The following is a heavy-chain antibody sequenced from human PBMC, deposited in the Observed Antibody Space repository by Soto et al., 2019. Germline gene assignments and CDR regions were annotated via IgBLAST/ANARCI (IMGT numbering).Heavy chain of an antibody. CDR2: ISAYNGNT. J-gene: IGHJ3*02. V-gene: IGHV1-18*01. CDR1: GYTFTSYG. D-gene: IGHD5-12*01. Sequence: ASVKVSCKASGYTFTSYGISWGRQAPGQGLEWMGWISAYNGNTNYAQKLQGRVTMTTDTSTSTAYMELRSLRSDDTAVDYCARDEKRDGYTRRAFDIWGQGTMVTVSS. CDR3: ARDEKRDGYTRRAFDI.